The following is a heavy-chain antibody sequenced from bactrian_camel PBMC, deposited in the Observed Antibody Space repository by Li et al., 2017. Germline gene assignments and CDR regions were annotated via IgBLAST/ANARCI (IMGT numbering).Heavy chain of an antibody. V-gene: IGHV3S54*01. CDR1: GDIASVYY. CDR2: INARYGST. D-gene: IGHD4*01. J-gene: IGHJ4*01. CDR3: ATSRGAASFNAMTCAY. Sequence: HVQLVESGGGSAQAGGSMRLSCAVSGDIASVYYMAWFRQAPGKEREGVARINARYGSTYYADSVKGRFTISQGNSKNSLYLQMNSLKPEDTAMYYCATSRGAASFNAMTCAYWGQGTQVTVS.